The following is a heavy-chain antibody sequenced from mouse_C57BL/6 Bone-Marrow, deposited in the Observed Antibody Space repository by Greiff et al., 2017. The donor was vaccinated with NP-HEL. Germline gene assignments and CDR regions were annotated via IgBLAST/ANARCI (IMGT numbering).Heavy chain of an antibody. J-gene: IGHJ2*01. V-gene: IGHV1-69*01. CDR2: IDPSDSYT. CDR3: AQASSRYYFDY. Sequence: QVQLKQPGAELVMPGASVKLSCKASGYTFTSYWMHWVKQRPGQGLEWIGEIDPSDSYTNYNQKFKGKSTLTVDKSSSTAYMQLSSLTSEDSAVYYCAQASSRYYFDYWGQGTTLTVSS. D-gene: IGHD3-2*02. CDR1: GYTFTSYW.